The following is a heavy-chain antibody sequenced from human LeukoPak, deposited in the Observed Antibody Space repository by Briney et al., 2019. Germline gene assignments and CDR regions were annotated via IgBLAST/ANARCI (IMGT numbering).Heavy chain of an antibody. V-gene: IGHV5-51*01. D-gene: IGHD2-2*01. CDR2: IYPGDSDT. J-gene: IGHJ5*02. Sequence: LKISCKGSGYSFTSYWIGWVRQMPGKGLEWMGIIYPGDSDTRYSPSFQGQVTISADKSISTAYLQWSSLKASDTAMYYCARLKGYCSSTSCYYTNWFDPWGQGTLVTVSS. CDR3: ARLKGYCSSTSCYYTNWFDP. CDR1: GYSFTSYW.